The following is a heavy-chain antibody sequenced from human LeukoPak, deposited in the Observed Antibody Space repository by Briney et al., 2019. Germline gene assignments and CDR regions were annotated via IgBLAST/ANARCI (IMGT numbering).Heavy chain of an antibody. D-gene: IGHD1-26*01. CDR1: GGTFSSYA. J-gene: IGHJ4*02. Sequence: AASVKVSCKASGGTFSSYAISWVRQAPGQGLEWMGGIIPIFGTANYAQKFQGRVTMTEDTSTDTAYMELSSLRSEDTAVYYCATDFRGSFYYFDYWGQGALVTVSS. CDR3: ATDFRGSFYYFDY. V-gene: IGHV1-69*06. CDR2: IIPIFGTA.